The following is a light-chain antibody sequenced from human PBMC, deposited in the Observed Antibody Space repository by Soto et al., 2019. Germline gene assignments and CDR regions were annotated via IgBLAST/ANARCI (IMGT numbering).Light chain of an antibody. V-gene: IGKV3-15*01. J-gene: IGKJ2*01. CDR2: GAS. Sequence: EVVMTQSPATLSVSPGERATLSCRASQSVSTNLAWYQQKAGQAPRLLIYGASTRATGIPARFSGSGSGTEFTLTISSLQSEDCAFYYCQQYKHWPPYTFGQGTKLEIK. CDR3: QQYKHWPPYT. CDR1: QSVSTN.